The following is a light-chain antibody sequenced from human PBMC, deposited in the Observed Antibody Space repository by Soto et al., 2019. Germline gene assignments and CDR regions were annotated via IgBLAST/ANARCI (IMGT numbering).Light chain of an antibody. CDR2: DVS. CDR1: SSDVGGYNY. CDR3: SSYTSSSLLV. Sequence: QSALTQPASVSGSPGQSITISCTGTSSDVGGYNYVSWYQQHPGKAPKLMIYDVSNRPSGVSNRFSGSKSGNTASLTISGLQAEDEADYYCSSYTSSSLLVFGGGTKLTV. V-gene: IGLV2-14*01. J-gene: IGLJ2*01.